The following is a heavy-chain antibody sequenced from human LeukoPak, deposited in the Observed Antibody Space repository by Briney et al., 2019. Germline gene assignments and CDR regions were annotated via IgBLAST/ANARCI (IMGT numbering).Heavy chain of an antibody. J-gene: IGHJ4*02. D-gene: IGHD4/OR15-4a*01. V-gene: IGHV4-39*06. CDR2: IYSSGST. CDR1: GVSISSSSYY. CDR3: AKEGTYTYGASDFDY. Sequence: SETLSLTCTVSGVSISSSSYYWGWIRQPPEKGLEWIGSIYSSGSTYYNPSLKSRVTISVDTSKNQFTLKLSSVTAADTAVYYCAKEGTYTYGASDFDYWGQGTLVTVSS.